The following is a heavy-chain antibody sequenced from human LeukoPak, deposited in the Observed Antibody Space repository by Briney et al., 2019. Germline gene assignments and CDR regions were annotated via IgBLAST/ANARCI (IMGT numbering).Heavy chain of an antibody. J-gene: IGHJ4*01. CDR2: IYYSGST. CDR3: ARGRIAAAGTLDY. V-gene: IGHV4-59*01. CDR1: GGSISSYY. D-gene: IGHD6-13*01. Sequence: SETLSLTCTVSGGSISSYYWSWIRQPPGKGLEWIGYIYYSGSTNYNPSLKSRVTISVDTSKNQFSLKLSSVTAADTAVYYCARGRIAAAGTLDYWGHGTLVTVSS.